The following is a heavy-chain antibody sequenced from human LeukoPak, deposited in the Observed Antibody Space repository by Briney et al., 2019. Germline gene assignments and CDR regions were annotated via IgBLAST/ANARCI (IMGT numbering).Heavy chain of an antibody. CDR2: ISSSSSYI. V-gene: IGHV3-21*01. Sequence: GGSLRLSCAASGFTFSSYSMNWVRQAPGKGLEWVSSISSSSSYIYYADSVKGRFTISRDNAKNSLYLQMNSLRAEDTAVYYCARVYRGKQWNDAFDIWGQGTTVTVSS. CDR3: ARVYRGKQWNDAFDI. J-gene: IGHJ3*02. D-gene: IGHD6-19*01. CDR1: GFTFSSYS.